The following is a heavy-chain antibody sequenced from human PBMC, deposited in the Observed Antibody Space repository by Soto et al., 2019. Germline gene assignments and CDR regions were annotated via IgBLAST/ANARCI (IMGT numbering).Heavy chain of an antibody. Sequence: QVQLVESGGGVVQPGRSLRLSCAASGFTFSSYGIHWVRQAPGKGLEWVAVISYDGSNKYYAESVKGRFTISRDNSKNTLYLQMNSLRAEDTAVYYCAKDSKRYYYDSSGLIDYWGQGTLVTVSS. J-gene: IGHJ4*02. D-gene: IGHD3-22*01. CDR2: ISYDGSNK. V-gene: IGHV3-30*18. CDR1: GFTFSSYG. CDR3: AKDSKRYYYDSSGLIDY.